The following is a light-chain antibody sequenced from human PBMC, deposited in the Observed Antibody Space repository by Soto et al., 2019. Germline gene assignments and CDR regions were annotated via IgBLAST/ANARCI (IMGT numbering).Light chain of an antibody. CDR3: QQYGSSPFA. J-gene: IGKJ3*01. CDR1: QSVSSNY. V-gene: IGKV3-20*01. Sequence: EIVLTQSPGTLSLSPGERATLSCRASQSVSSNYLAWYQQKPGQAPRLLISAASSRATGIPYRFSGSGSGTDFTLTISSLEPEDFAVYYCQQYGSSPFAFGSGTKVDIK. CDR2: AAS.